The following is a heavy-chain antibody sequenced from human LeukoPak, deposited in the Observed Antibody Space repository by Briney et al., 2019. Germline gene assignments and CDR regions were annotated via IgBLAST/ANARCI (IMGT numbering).Heavy chain of an antibody. Sequence: PSQTLSLTCTVSGGSISSYYWSWIRQPPGKGLEWIGYIYYSGSTNYNPSLKSRVTISVDTSKNQFSLKLSSVTAADTAVYYCAREGGYSYGHRGAFDIWGQGTMVTVSS. CDR1: GGSISSYY. J-gene: IGHJ3*02. D-gene: IGHD5-18*01. CDR2: IYYSGST. V-gene: IGHV4-59*01. CDR3: AREGGYSYGHRGAFDI.